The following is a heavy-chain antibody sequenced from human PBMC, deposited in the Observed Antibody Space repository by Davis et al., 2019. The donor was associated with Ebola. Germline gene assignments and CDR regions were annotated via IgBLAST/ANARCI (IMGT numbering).Heavy chain of an antibody. Sequence: GGSLRLSCAASGFTFSSYGMHWVRQAPGKGLEWVAVISHDGSNKYYADSVKGRFTISRDNSENTLHLQMNSLRPDDTAMYYCASPSPYTSSWYFGYWGQGTLVTVSS. D-gene: IGHD6-13*01. CDR3: ASPSPYTSSWYFGY. J-gene: IGHJ4*02. CDR2: ISHDGSNK. V-gene: IGHV3-30*03. CDR1: GFTFSSYG.